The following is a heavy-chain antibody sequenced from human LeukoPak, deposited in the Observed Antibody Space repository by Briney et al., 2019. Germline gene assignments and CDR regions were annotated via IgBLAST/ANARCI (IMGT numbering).Heavy chain of an antibody. CDR1: GDSVTGNHW. CDR3: ARVNRGGLLDI. D-gene: IGHD3-10*01. V-gene: IGHV4-4*02. CDR2: INESDDT. Sequence: ASGTLSLTCVVSGDSVTGNHWWSWVRQSPGEGLEWLGEINESDDTFYNPSVKSRVTILLDQSKNQFSLILTSVTAADTGRYYCARVNRGGLLDIWGQGTMVSVSS. J-gene: IGHJ3*02.